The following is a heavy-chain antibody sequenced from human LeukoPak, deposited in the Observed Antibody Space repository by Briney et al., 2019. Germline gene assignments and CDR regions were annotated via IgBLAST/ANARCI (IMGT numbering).Heavy chain of an antibody. CDR3: ARESAYGYYYYMDV. Sequence: SETLSLTCSVSGGSIMSYNHYWGWIRQPPGKGLEWIGSIYNSVSPYYNPSLKSRVTISAETSNNQFSLKLSSVTAADTAVYYCARESAYGYYYYMDVWGKGTTVTVSS. V-gene: IGHV4-39*07. D-gene: IGHD3-10*01. CDR1: GGSIMSYNHY. CDR2: IYNSVSP. J-gene: IGHJ6*03.